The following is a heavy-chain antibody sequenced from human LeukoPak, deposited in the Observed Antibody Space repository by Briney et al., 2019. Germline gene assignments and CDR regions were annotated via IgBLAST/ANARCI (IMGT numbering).Heavy chain of an antibody. Sequence: SETLSLTCTVSGGSISSYYWSWIRQPAGKGLEWIGRIYTSGSTNYNPSLKSRVTMSVDTSKNQFSLKLSSVTAADTAVYYCARGTYNYYDFWSGYAPYYYYYMDVWGTGTTVTVSS. J-gene: IGHJ6*03. D-gene: IGHD3-3*01. CDR1: GGSISSYY. CDR3: ARGTYNYYDFWSGYAPYYYYYMDV. CDR2: IYTSGST. V-gene: IGHV4-4*07.